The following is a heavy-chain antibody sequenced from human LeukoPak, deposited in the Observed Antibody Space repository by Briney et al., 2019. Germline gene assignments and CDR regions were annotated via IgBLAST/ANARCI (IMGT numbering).Heavy chain of an antibody. J-gene: IGHJ5*02. CDR3: ATNLYSSGWYNWFDP. V-gene: IGHV1-24*01. CDR2: FDPEDGET. CDR1: GYTLTELS. Sequence: ASVKVSCKVSGYTLTELSMHWVRQAPGKGLEWMGGFDPEDGETIYAQKFQGRVTMTEDTSTDTPYMELSSLRSEDTAVYYCATNLYSSGWYNWFDPWGQGTLVTVSS. D-gene: IGHD6-19*01.